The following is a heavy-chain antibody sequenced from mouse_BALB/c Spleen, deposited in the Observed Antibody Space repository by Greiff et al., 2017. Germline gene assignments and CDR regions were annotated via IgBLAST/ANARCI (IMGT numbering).Heavy chain of an antibody. CDR1: GYTFTSYW. CDR3: ASSERYDPLDY. J-gene: IGHJ2*01. Sequence: QVQLQQSGAELAKPGASVKMSCKASGYTFTSYWMHWVKQRPGQGLEWIGYINPSTGYTEYNQKFKDKATLNADKSSSTAYMQLSSLTSEDSAVYYCASSERYDPLDYWGQGTTLTVSS. V-gene: IGHV1-7*01. CDR2: INPSTGYT. D-gene: IGHD2-14*01.